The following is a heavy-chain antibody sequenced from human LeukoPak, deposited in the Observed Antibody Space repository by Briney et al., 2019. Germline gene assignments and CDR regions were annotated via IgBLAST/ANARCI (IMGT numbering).Heavy chain of an antibody. CDR2: MNPNSGNT. Sequence: AASVKVSCKASGYTFTSYDINWVRQATGQGLEWMGWMNPNSGNTGYAQKFQGRVTMTRNTSISTAYMELSSLRSEDTAVYYCARGSGLVWGRRFDYWGQGTLATVSS. CDR3: ARGSGLVWGRRFDY. J-gene: IGHJ4*02. D-gene: IGHD6-19*01. V-gene: IGHV1-8*01. CDR1: GYTFTSYD.